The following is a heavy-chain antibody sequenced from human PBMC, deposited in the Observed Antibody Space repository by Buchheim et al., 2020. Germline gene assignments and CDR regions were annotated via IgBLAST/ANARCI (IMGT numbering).Heavy chain of an antibody. CDR3: ARVLTEWLLGN. CDR2: IRQDGSER. Sequence: EVQLVETGGGLVQPGGSLRLSCAGSGFTFSDCWMTWVRQAPGKGLEWVANIRQDGSERYYVDSVKGRFTISRDNAKNSMFLQMNSLRAEDTAVYYCARVLTEWLLGNWGQGTL. V-gene: IGHV3-7*01. CDR1: GFTFSDCW. J-gene: IGHJ4*02. D-gene: IGHD3-3*01.